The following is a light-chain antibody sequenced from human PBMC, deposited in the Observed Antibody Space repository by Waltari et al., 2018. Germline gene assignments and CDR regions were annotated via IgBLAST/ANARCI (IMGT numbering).Light chain of an antibody. Sequence: QSVLTQPPSTSGTPGQRVTISCSGSRSHAGPNYLSWYQQLPGTAPTLLIYNNNRRPSGVPDRFSGSKSGTSASLAISGLQSEDEADYYCAAWDDSLNAWMFGGGTKLTVL. J-gene: IGLJ3*02. CDR1: RSHAGPNY. CDR3: AAWDDSLNAWM. V-gene: IGLV1-44*01. CDR2: NNN.